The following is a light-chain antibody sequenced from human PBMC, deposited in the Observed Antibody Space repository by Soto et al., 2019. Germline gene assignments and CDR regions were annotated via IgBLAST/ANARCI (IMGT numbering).Light chain of an antibody. CDR3: GTWSSSGSAGFV. J-gene: IGLJ1*01. CDR1: SSNIGDNY. Sequence: QSVLTQPPSVSASPGQTVTISCSGSSSNIGDNYVFWYQQLPGTAPHLLIYDNNKRPSGIPARFSGSKSSTAATLGITCLQTGAEAEYDCGTWSSSGSAGFVFGTGTKLTVL. CDR2: DNN. V-gene: IGLV1-51*01.